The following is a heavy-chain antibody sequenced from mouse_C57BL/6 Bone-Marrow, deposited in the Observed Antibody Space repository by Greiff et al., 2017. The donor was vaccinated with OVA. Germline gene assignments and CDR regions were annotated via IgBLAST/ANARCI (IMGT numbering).Heavy chain of an antibody. V-gene: IGHV1-64*01. CDR3: ARHWDGYFDV. Sequence: QVQLQQPGAELVKPGASVKLSCKASGYTFTSYWMHWVKQRPGQGLEWIGMIHPNSGSTNYNEKFKGKATLTVDTSSSTAYMELHSLTSEDSAVYFCARHWDGYFDVWGTGTTVTVSS. D-gene: IGHD4-1*01. J-gene: IGHJ1*03. CDR2: IHPNSGST. CDR1: GYTFTSYW.